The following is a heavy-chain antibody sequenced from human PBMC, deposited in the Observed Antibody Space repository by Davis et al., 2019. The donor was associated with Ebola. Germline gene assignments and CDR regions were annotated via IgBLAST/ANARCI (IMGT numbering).Heavy chain of an antibody. V-gene: IGHV3-23*01. CDR2: ISGSGGST. Sequence: GGSLRPSCAASGFTFSSYAMSWVRQAPGKGLEWVSAISGSGGSTYYADSVKGRFTISRDNSKNTLYLQMNSLRAEDTAVYYCALEWLGPPYYYYGMDVWGQGTTVTVSS. D-gene: IGHD3-10*01. J-gene: IGHJ6*02. CDR3: ALEWLGPPYYYYGMDV. CDR1: GFTFSSYA.